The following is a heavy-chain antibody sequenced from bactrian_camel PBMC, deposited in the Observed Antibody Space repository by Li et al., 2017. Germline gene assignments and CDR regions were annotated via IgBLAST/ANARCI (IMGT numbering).Heavy chain of an antibody. J-gene: IGHJ4*01. V-gene: IGHV3S40*01. CDR2: INHAGKTT. CDR3: RTGWRAVSEGWTM. CDR1: GFTFSNYP. Sequence: DVQLVESGGGLVQPGGSLRLSCVASGFTFSNYPMSWVRQAPGKGLEWVSAINHAGKTTLYADSLKGRFTISRDNAKNTLYLQLNSLETEDTAVYHCRTGWRAVSEGWTMWGQGTQVTVS. D-gene: IGHD7*01.